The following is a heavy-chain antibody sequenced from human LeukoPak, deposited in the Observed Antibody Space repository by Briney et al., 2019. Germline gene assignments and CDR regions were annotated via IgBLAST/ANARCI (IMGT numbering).Heavy chain of an antibody. J-gene: IGHJ4*02. D-gene: IGHD6-13*01. CDR2: ISSSSSYI. V-gene: IGHV3-21*01. CDR3: AREVAAAGTDY. CDR1: GFTFSSYS. Sequence: GGSLRLSCAASGFTFSSYSMNWVRQAPGKGLEWVSSISSSSSYIYYADSVKGRFTISRDNAKNSLYLQMNSLRAEDTAVYYCAREVAAAGTDYWGQGTLVTVSS.